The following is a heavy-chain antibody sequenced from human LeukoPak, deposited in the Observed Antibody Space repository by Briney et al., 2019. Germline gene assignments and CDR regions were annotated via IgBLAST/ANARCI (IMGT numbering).Heavy chain of an antibody. D-gene: IGHD6-6*01. CDR3: AREGSIAARGFDY. V-gene: IGHV4-34*01. CDR2: INHSGST. Sequence: SETLSLTCAVYGGSFSGYYWSWIRQPPGKGLEWIGEINHSGSTNYNPSLKSRVTISVDTSKNQFSLKLSSVTAADTAVYYCAREGSIAARGFDYWGQGTLVTVSS. CDR1: GGSFSGYY. J-gene: IGHJ4*02.